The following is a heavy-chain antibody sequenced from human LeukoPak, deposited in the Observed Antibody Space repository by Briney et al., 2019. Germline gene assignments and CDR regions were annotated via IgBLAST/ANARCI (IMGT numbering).Heavy chain of an antibody. J-gene: IGHJ4*02. CDR1: GFTVSSNY. V-gene: IGHV3-66*02. D-gene: IGHD2-15*01. CDR2: MYSGGST. CDR3: ARDPGGYCSGSCLGAGY. Sequence: PGGSLRLSCAASGFTVSSNYMSWVRQAPGKGLEWVSVMYSGGSTYYADSVKGRFTISRDNSKNTLFLQMNSLRAEDTAVYYCARDPGGYCSGSCLGAGYWGQGTLVTVSS.